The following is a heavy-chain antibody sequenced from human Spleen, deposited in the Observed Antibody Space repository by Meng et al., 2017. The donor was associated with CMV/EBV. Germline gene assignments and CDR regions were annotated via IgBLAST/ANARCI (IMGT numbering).Heavy chain of an antibody. D-gene: IGHD6-13*01. V-gene: IGHV3-9*01. J-gene: IGHJ4*02. CDR1: GFTFDEHA. CDR2: VSWNGETI. CDR3: ARGSSWLIDY. Sequence: GGSLRLSCSASGFTFDEHAMHWVRQAPGKGLEWVSGVSWNGETIGYADSVTGRFTISRDNAKNTLYLQMNSLRAEDTAVYYCARGSSWLIDYWGQGTLVTVSS.